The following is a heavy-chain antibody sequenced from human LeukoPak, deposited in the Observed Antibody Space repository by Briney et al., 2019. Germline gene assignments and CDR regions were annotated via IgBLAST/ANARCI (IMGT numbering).Heavy chain of an antibody. J-gene: IGHJ4*02. CDR2: ISSSSSYI. CDR1: GFTFSSYS. Sequence: GGSLRLSCAASGFTFSSYSMNWVRQAPGKGLEWVSSISSSSSYIYYADSVKGRFTISRDNAKNSLYLQMNSLRAEDTAVHYCARETPSGIAAANGFDYWGQGTLVTVSS. V-gene: IGHV3-21*01. D-gene: IGHD6-13*01. CDR3: ARETPSGIAAANGFDY.